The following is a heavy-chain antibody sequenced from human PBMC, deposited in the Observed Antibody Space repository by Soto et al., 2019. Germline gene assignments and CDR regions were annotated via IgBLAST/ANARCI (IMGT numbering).Heavy chain of an antibody. CDR3: AKVRYSSPMGYYYGMDV. Sequence: SVKVSCKASRVAFSKFIVTWVRQAPGLGLEWVGGIIPIFGTANYAQKFQGRVTITADESTSTSYMEVNNLRSEDTAVYYCAKVRYSSPMGYYYGMDVWGQGTTAPVSS. V-gene: IGHV1-69*13. CDR1: RVAFSKFI. J-gene: IGHJ6*02. CDR2: IIPIFGTA. D-gene: IGHD6-19*01.